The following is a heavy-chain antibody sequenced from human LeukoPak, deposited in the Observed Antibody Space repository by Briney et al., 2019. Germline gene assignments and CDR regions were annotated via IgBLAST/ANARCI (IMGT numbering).Heavy chain of an antibody. V-gene: IGHV1-8*01. J-gene: IGHJ5*02. CDR3: ARGTDSSGYYYISWFDP. D-gene: IGHD3-22*01. CDR1: GYTFTSYD. CDR2: MNPNSGNT. Sequence: GASVKVSCKASGYTFTSYDINWVRQATGQGLEWMGWMNPNSGNTGYAQKFQGRVTMTRNTSISTAYMELSSLRSEDTAVYYCARGTDSSGYYYISWFDPWGQGTLVTVSS.